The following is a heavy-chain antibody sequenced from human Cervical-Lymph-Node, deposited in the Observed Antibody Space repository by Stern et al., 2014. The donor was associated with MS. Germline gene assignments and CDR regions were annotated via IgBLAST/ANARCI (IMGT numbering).Heavy chain of an antibody. V-gene: IGHV2-70*04. J-gene: IGHJ4*02. D-gene: IGHD3-3*01. CDR2: IDWDDDK. CDR3: VRRGAGVGVNYFDY. Sequence: QVTLRESGPALVKPTQTLTLTCNFSGFSLTTRGMRVSWIRQPPGKALEWLARIDWDDDKFYSPSLETRLTISKDTSKNQVVLTMTNMDPVDTATYYCVRRGAGVGVNYFDYWGQGTLVTVSS. CDR1: GFSLTTRGMR.